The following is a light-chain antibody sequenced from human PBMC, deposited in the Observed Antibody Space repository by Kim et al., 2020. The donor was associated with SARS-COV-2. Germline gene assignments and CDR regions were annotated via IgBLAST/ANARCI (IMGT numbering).Light chain of an antibody. Sequence: SPGDRATRSCRASQTVSSSYLAWYQQKSGQAPRLLIYGASSRATGIPDRFSGSGSGTDFTLTISRLEPEDFAVYYCQQYGSSPMYTFGQGTKLEI. V-gene: IGKV3-20*01. CDR3: QQYGSSPMYT. CDR2: GAS. J-gene: IGKJ2*01. CDR1: QTVSSSY.